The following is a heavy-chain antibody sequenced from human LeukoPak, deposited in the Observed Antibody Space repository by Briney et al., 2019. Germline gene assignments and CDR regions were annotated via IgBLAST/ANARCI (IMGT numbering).Heavy chain of an antibody. D-gene: IGHD4-23*01. V-gene: IGHV7-4-1*02. Sequence: PVASVKVSCKASGYTFTSYAMNWVRQAPGQGLEWMGWINTNTGNPTYAQGFTGRFVFSLDTSVSTAYLQISSLKAEDTAVYYCARGRATVVTSPGAYWGQGTLVTVSS. CDR2: INTNTGNP. CDR3: ARGRATVVTSPGAY. J-gene: IGHJ4*02. CDR1: GYTFTSYA.